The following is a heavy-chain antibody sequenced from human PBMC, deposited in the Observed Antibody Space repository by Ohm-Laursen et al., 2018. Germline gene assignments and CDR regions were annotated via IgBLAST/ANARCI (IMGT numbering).Heavy chain of an antibody. Sequence: ASVKVSCKSSGYTFTNYYMHWVRQAPGQGLEWMGIINTGGGSTSHAQKFQGRLTMTRDTSTSTVYMELSSLRSEDTAVYYCASSSGWYNWFDPWGQGTLVTVSS. J-gene: IGHJ5*02. V-gene: IGHV1-46*01. CDR1: GYTFTNYY. CDR2: INTGGGST. D-gene: IGHD6-19*01. CDR3: ASSSGWYNWFDP.